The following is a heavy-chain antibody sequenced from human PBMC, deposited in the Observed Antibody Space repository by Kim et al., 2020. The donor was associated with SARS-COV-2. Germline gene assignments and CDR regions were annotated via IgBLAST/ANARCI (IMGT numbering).Heavy chain of an antibody. CDR1: GFTFSSYA. CDR3: AKDAPHTAMVTHDFDY. D-gene: IGHD5-18*01. CDR2: ISGSGGST. J-gene: IGHJ4*02. V-gene: IGHV3-23*01. Sequence: GGSLRLSCAASGFTFSSYAMSWVRQAPGKGLEWVSAISGSGGSTYYADSVKGRFTISRDNSKNTLYLQMNSLRAEDTAVYYCAKDAPHTAMVTHDFDYWGQGTLVTVSS.